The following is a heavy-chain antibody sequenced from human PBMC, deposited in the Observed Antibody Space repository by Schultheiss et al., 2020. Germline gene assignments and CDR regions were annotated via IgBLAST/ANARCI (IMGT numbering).Heavy chain of an antibody. CDR2: ISSSGSTI. D-gene: IGHD6-19*01. Sequence: GGSLRLSCAASGFTFSDYYVSWIRQAPGKGLEWVSYISSSGSTIYYADSVKGRFTISRDNAKNSLYLQMNSLRDEDTAVYYCARDGSSGWYEVNWFDPWGQGTLVTVSS. CDR1: GFTFSDYY. CDR3: ARDGSSGWYEVNWFDP. V-gene: IGHV3-11*04. J-gene: IGHJ5*02.